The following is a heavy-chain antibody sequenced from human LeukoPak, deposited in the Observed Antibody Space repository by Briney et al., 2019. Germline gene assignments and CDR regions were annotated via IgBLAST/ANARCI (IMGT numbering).Heavy chain of an antibody. V-gene: IGHV3-23*01. CDR2: ISNSGDNT. Sequence: PGGSLRLSCAVSGFTFSSYGMNWVRQAPGKGLEWISEISNSGDNTYHAESVKGRFTISRDNSKNTVYLQMNSLRAEDTAVYYCARDLGCSSSSCYPVRSNWFDPWGQGTLVTVSS. D-gene: IGHD2-2*01. J-gene: IGHJ5*02. CDR3: ARDLGCSSSSCYPVRSNWFDP. CDR1: GFTFSSYG.